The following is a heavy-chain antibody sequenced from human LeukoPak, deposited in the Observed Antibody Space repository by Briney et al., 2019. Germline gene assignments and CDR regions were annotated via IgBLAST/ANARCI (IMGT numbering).Heavy chain of an antibody. Sequence: PGGSLRLSCAASGFTVSSNYMSWVRQAPGKGLEWVSVIYSGGSTYYADSVKGRFTISRDNSKNTLYLQMNSLRAEDTAVYYCAKNYDFWSGYYLGYFDYWGQGTLVTVSS. J-gene: IGHJ4*02. D-gene: IGHD3-3*01. V-gene: IGHV3-66*01. CDR3: AKNYDFWSGYYLGYFDY. CDR1: GFTVSSNY. CDR2: IYSGGST.